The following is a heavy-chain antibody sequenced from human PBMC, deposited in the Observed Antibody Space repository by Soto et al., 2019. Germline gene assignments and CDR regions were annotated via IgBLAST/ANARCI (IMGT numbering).Heavy chain of an antibody. CDR1: GGTFSSYA. J-gene: IGHJ4*02. D-gene: IGHD2-21*02. V-gene: IGHV1-69*13. Sequence: GASVKVSCKASGGTFSSYAISWVRQAPGQGLEWMGGIIPIFGTANYAQKFQGRVTITADESTSTAYMELSSLRSEDTAVYYCARVSTRGVVTAIYLDYWGQGTLVTVSS. CDR2: IIPIFGTA. CDR3: ARVSTRGVVTAIYLDY.